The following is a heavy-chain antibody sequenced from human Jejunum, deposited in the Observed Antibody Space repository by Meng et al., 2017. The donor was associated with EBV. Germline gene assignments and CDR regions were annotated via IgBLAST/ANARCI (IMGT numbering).Heavy chain of an antibody. CDR3: ARGRGYDYGDS. D-gene: IGHD5-12*01. CDR1: GDSVSGDNY. CDR2: MYYTGKA. V-gene: IGHV4-61*01. J-gene: IGHJ5*02. Sequence: QVQLQESGSVLLKPSDTLSLTCSVSGDSVSGDNYWTWIRQPPGKGLEWVGNMYYTGKAIYKPSLQSRVTISVDTSKNQFSLRVTSVTAADTAIYYCARGRGYDYGDSWGQGTLVTVSS.